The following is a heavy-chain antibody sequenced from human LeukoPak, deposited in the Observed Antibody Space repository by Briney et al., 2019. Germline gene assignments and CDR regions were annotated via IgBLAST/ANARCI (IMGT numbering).Heavy chain of an antibody. V-gene: IGHV3-30-3*01. CDR2: ISHDGSNK. CDR1: GFTFSSYA. CDR3: ARGAFRLVRGVTTDY. Sequence: GGSLRLSCAPSGFTFSSYAIHWVRQAPGKGLEWVAFISHDGSNKYYADSVKGRFTISRDSSKNTLYLQMNSLRAEDTALYYCARGAFRLVRGVTTDYWGQGTLVTVSS. D-gene: IGHD3-10*01. J-gene: IGHJ4*02.